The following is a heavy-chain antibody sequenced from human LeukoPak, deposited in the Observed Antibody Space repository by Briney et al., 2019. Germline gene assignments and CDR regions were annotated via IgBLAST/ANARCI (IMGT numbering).Heavy chain of an antibody. CDR2: ITSSSSTI. D-gene: IGHD3-16*02. J-gene: IGHJ4*02. CDR1: GFTFSSYN. CDR3: ARDLNYVWGSYRRSYAGFFDY. Sequence: GGSLRLSCAASGFTFSSYNMNWVRQAPGKGLEWVSYITSSSSTIYYADSVKGRSTISRDNSKNTLYLQMNSLRAEDTAVYYCARDLNYVWGSYRRSYAGFFDYWGQGTLVTVSS. V-gene: IGHV3-48*01.